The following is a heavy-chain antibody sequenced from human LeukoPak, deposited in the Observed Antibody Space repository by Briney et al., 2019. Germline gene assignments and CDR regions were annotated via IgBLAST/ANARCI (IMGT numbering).Heavy chain of an antibody. CDR2: INSDGSSP. J-gene: IGHJ3*01. V-gene: IGHV3-74*01. CDR1: GFTFSSYW. D-gene: IGHD2-2*01. Sequence: AGGSLRLSCAASGFTFSSYWMHWVRQAPGKGLLWVSRINSDGSSPGYADSVKGRFTISRDNAKDTLYLQMNSLRAEDTAVYFCARVMSPAGNFDVWGQGTMVTVSS. CDR3: ARVMSPAGNFDV.